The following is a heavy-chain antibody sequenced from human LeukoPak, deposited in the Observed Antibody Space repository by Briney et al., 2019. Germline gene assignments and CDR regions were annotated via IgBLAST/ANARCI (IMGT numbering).Heavy chain of an antibody. CDR2: ISSSGSTI. CDR3: ARRAGAYSHPYDY. J-gene: IGHJ4*02. Sequence: GGSLRLSCAASGFAFSSYEMNWVRQAPGKGLEWVSYISSSGSTIYYADSVKGRFTISRDNSKNTLYLQMNSLRAEDTAVYYCARRAGAYSHPYDYWGQGTLVTVSS. CDR1: GFAFSSYE. D-gene: IGHD4/OR15-4a*01. V-gene: IGHV3-48*03.